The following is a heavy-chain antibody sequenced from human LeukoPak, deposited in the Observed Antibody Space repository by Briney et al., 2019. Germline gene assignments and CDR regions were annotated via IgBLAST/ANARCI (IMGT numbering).Heavy chain of an antibody. Sequence: GGSLRLSCAASGFTFSSYAMGWVRQAPGKGLEWVSAITASGGNTYYADSVKGRFTISRDNSKNMLYLQVNSLRAEDTAVYYCAKGNGYSYGRYYFDYWGQGTLVTVSS. D-gene: IGHD5-18*01. CDR1: GFTFSSYA. J-gene: IGHJ4*02. V-gene: IGHV3-23*01. CDR2: ITASGGNT. CDR3: AKGNGYSYGRYYFDY.